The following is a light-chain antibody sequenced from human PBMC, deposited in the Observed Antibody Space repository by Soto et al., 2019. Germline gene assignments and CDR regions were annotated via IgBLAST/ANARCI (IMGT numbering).Light chain of an antibody. CDR3: QKYNNGPFP. CDR2: AAS. Sequence: DFQMTQSPVSLSASVGDRVTITCRASHDISTYLVWYQQKPGKLPKLLIYAASSLQSGVPSRFSGSGSGTDFTLTISSLQPEDVTPXYSQKYNNGPFPFGPGTNADI. CDR1: HDISTY. J-gene: IGKJ3*01. V-gene: IGKV1-27*01.